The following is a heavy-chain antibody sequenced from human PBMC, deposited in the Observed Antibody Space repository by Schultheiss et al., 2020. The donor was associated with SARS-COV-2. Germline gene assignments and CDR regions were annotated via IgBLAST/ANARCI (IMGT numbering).Heavy chain of an antibody. J-gene: IGHJ4*02. Sequence: GGSLRLSCAASGFTFSSYAMSWVRQAPGKGLEWVSYISSSSYIYYADSVKGRFTISRYNAKNSLYLQMNSLRAEDTAVYYCARVQEDLFDYWGQGTLVTVSS. CDR3: ARVQEDLFDY. CDR2: ISSSSYI. V-gene: IGHV3-21*05. CDR1: GFTFSSYA.